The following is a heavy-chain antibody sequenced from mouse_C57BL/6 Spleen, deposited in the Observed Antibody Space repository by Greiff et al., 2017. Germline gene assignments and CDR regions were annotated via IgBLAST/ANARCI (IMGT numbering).Heavy chain of an antibody. D-gene: IGHD1-1*01. CDR1: GYSFTGYY. Sequence: VQLKQSGPELVKPGASVKISCKASGYSFTGYYMNWVKQSPENSLEWIGEINPSTGGTTYNQKFKAKATLTVDKSSSTAYMQLKSLTSEDSAVYYCARKVYGPFAYWGQGTLVTVSA. CDR2: INPSTGGT. J-gene: IGHJ3*01. V-gene: IGHV1-42*01. CDR3: ARKVYGPFAY.